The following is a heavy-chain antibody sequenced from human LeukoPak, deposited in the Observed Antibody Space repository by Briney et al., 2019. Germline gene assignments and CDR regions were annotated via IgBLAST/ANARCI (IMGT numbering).Heavy chain of an antibody. Sequence: SETLSLTCTVSGDSIGTYYWSWIRRPPGKGLEWIGYVYSTGTTNYNPSLNSRVTISLDTSKNQLSLKLISVTAADTAVYYCARLHRYSYGQPLFDYWGPGTLVTVSS. D-gene: IGHD5-18*01. V-gene: IGHV4-59*08. J-gene: IGHJ4*02. CDR2: VYSTGTT. CDR3: ARLHRYSYGQPLFDY. CDR1: GDSIGTYY.